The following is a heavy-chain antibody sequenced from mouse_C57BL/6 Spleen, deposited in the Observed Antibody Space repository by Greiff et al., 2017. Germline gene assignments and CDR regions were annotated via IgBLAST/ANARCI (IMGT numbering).Heavy chain of an antibody. CDR2: IYPRSGNT. D-gene: IGHD1-1*01. J-gene: IGHJ3*01. V-gene: IGHV1-81*01. CDR1: GYTFTSYG. CDR3: ARIGNYYGSSYVFAY. Sequence: VQLQESGAELARPGASVKLSCKASGYTFTSYGISWVKQRTGQGLEWIGEIYPRSGNTYYNEQFKGKATLTADKSSSTAYMELRSLTSEDSAVYFCARIGNYYGSSYVFAYWGQGTLVTVSA.